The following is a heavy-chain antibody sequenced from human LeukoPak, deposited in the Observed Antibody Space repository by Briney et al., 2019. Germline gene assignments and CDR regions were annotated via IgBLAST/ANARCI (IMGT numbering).Heavy chain of an antibody. D-gene: IGHD4-11*01. CDR3: ARAPNDYSNAFDI. J-gene: IGHJ3*02. CDR2: IYYSGST. V-gene: IGHV4-30-4*01. CDR1: GGSISSGDYY. Sequence: SETLSLTCTVSGGSISSGDYYWSWIRQPPGTGLEWIGYIYYSGSTYYNPSLKSRVTISVDTSKNQFSLKLSSVTAADTAVYYCARAPNDYSNAFDIWGQGTMVTVSS.